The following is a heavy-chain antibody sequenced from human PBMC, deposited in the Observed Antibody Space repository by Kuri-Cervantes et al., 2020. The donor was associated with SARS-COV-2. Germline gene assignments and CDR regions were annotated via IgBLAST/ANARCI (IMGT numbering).Heavy chain of an antibody. CDR2: ISSSSSYL. CDR3: ARLDDPITIFGVVIAGGMDV. V-gene: IGHV3-21*01. CDR1: GFTFSSYS. J-gene: IGHJ6*02. Sequence: GESLKISCAASGFTFSSYSINWVRQAPGKGLEWVSSISSSSSYLYYADSVKGRFTISRDNAKNSLYLQMNSLRAEDTAVYYCARLDDPITIFGVVIAGGMDVWGQGTTVTVSS. D-gene: IGHD3-3*01.